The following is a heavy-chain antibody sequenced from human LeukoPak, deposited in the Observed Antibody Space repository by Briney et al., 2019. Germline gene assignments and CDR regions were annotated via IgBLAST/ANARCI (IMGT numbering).Heavy chain of an antibody. CDR3: AREIGSGYYGYYYYYGMDV. CDR2: IKQDGSEK. CDR1: GFTFSSYW. V-gene: IGHV3-7*01. J-gene: IGHJ6*02. Sequence: QPGGSLRLSCAASGFTFSSYWMSWVRQAQGKGLEWVANIKQDGSEKYYVDSVKGRFTISRDNAKNSLYLQMNSLRAEDTAVYHCAREIGSGYYGYYYYYGMDVWGQGTTVTVSS. D-gene: IGHD3-22*01.